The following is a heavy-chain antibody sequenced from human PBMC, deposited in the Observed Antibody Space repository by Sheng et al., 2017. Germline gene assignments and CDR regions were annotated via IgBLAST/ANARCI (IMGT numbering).Heavy chain of an antibody. CDR3: ARDLKDEFQHYYG. Sequence: QVQLVQSGAEVKKPGASVKVSCKTSGYTFTVYYMHWVRQAPGQGLEWMGWINSNSGGAKYAQKFQGRVTMTRDTSSTSVYMELSSLRSDDTAVYYCARDLKDEFQHYYG. CDR2: INSNSGGA. V-gene: IGHV1-2*02. J-gene: IGHJ6*01. CDR1: GYTFTVYY. D-gene: IGHD2-15*01.